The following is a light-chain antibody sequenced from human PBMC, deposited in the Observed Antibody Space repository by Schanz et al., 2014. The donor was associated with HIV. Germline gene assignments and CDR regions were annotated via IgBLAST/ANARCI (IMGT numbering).Light chain of an antibody. J-gene: IGKJ5*01. Sequence: EIVLTQSPGTLSLSPGEVGTLSCRASQSISTHLAWYQQKPGQAPRLLIYGASTRVTGIPARFSGSGSGTEFTLTISSLQSEDFAVYYCQQYNDWPPITFGQGTRLEIK. V-gene: IGKV3-15*01. CDR1: QSISTH. CDR3: QQYNDWPPIT. CDR2: GAS.